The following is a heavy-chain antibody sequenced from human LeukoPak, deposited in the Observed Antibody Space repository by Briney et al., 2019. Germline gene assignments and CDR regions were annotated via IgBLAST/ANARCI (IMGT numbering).Heavy chain of an antibody. CDR3: ARGPLDNVITMIVVVPADAFDI. D-gene: IGHD3-22*01. V-gene: IGHV4-59*12. J-gene: IGHJ3*02. CDR2: IYYSGST. CDR1: GGSISSYY. Sequence: MSSETLSLTCTVSGGSISSYYWSWIRQPPGKGLEWIGYIYYSGSTNYNPSLKSRVTISVDTSKNQFSLKLSSVTAADTAVYYCARGPLDNVITMIVVVPADAFDIWGQGTMVTVSS.